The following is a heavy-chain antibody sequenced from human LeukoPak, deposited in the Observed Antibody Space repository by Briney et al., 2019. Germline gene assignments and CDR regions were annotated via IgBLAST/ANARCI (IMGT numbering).Heavy chain of an antibody. CDR2: ISSSSSTI. V-gene: IGHV3-48*01. CDR1: GFTFSSYS. J-gene: IGHJ4*02. D-gene: IGHD3-22*01. CDR3: ASGPLFALSYDSSGYYYFDY. Sequence: PAGGSLRLSCAASGFTFSSYSMNWVRQAPGKGLEWVSYISSSSSTIYYADSVKGRFTISRDNAKNSLYLQMNSLRAEDTAVYYCASGPLFALSYDSSGYYYFDYWGQGTLVTVSS.